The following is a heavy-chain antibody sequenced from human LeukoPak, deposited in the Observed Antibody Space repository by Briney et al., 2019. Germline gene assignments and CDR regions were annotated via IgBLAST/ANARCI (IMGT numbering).Heavy chain of an antibody. Sequence: PGGSLRLSCAASGLTFSSHAVSWVRQAPGKGLEWVSAISGCGGSTYYADSVKGRFTISRDNSKNTLYLQMNSLRAEDTVVYYCAKDIGGSYHRFDYWGQGTLVTVSS. CDR1: GLTFSSHA. D-gene: IGHD1-26*01. V-gene: IGHV3-23*01. J-gene: IGHJ4*02. CDR3: AKDIGGSYHRFDY. CDR2: ISGCGGST.